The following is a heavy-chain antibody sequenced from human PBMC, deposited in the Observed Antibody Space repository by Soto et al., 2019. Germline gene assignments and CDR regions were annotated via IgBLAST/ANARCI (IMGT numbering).Heavy chain of an antibody. CDR2: IYYSGST. CDR1: GCSISSYY. Sequence: SETLSLTCTFSGCSISSYYWSWIRQPPGKGLEWIGYIYYSGSTNYNPSLKSRVTISVDTSKNQFSLKLSSVTAADTAVYYCARHLRFYGSGSYLGLWGQGTLVTVSS. CDR3: ARHLRFYGSGSYLGL. D-gene: IGHD3-10*01. V-gene: IGHV4-59*08. J-gene: IGHJ4*02.